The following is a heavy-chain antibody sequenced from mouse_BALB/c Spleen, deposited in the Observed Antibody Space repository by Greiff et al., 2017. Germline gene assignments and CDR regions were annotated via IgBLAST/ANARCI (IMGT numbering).Heavy chain of an antibody. CDR3: ARPSYFDY. J-gene: IGHJ2*01. V-gene: IGHV14-3*02. CDR1: GFSIKDTY. Sequence: EVKLVESGAELVKPGASVKLSCTASGFSIKDTYMHWVKQRPEQGLEWIGRIDPANGNTKYDPKFQGKATITADTSSNTAYLQLSSLTSEDTAVYYCARPSYFDYWGQGTTLTVSS. CDR2: IDPANGNT.